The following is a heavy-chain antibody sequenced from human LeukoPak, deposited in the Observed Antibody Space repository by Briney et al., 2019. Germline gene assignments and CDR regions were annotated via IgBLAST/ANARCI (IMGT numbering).Heavy chain of an antibody. CDR2: IYYSGST. CDR1: GGSISSYY. CDR3: ARGRDSSGYRTDY. V-gene: IGHV4-59*01. Sequence: SETLSLTCTVSGGSISSYYWSWIRQPPGKGLEWIGYIYYSGSTNYNPSLKSRVTISVDTPKNQFSLKLNSVTAADTAVYYCARGRDSSGYRTDYWGQGTLVTVSS. J-gene: IGHJ4*02. D-gene: IGHD3-22*01.